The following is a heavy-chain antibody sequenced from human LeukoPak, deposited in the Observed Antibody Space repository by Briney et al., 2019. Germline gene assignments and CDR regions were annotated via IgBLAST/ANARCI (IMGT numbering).Heavy chain of an antibody. Sequence: SETLSLTCTVSGGSISSYYWSWIRQPPGKGLEWIGYVFYSGRTDHNPSLKSRLTISVDTSKNQFSLKLSSVTAADTAVYYCARTRGVPYGDYLNDYWGQGTLVTVSS. J-gene: IGHJ4*02. D-gene: IGHD4-17*01. CDR2: VFYSGRT. CDR3: ARTRGVPYGDYLNDY. CDR1: GGSISSYY. V-gene: IGHV4-59*01.